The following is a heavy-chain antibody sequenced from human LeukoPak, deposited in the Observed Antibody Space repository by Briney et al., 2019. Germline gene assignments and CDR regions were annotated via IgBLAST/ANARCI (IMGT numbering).Heavy chain of an antibody. CDR3: ATDPGSGWYIDAFDI. Sequence: ASVKVSCKVSGYTLTELSMHWVRQAPGKGLEWMGGFDPEDGETIYAQKFQGRVTMTEDTATDTAYMELSSLRSEDTAVYYCATDPGSGWYIDAFDIWGQGTMVTVSS. CDR2: FDPEDGET. V-gene: IGHV1-24*01. D-gene: IGHD6-19*01. CDR1: GYTLTELS. J-gene: IGHJ3*02.